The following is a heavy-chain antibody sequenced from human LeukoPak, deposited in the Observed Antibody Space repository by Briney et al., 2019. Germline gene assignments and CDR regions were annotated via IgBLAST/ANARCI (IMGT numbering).Heavy chain of an antibody. V-gene: IGHV1-8*01. J-gene: IGHJ3*02. Sequence: ASVKVSCKASGYTFTSYDINWVRQAPGQGLEWMGWMNPNSGNTGYAQKFQGRVTMTRNTSISTAYMELSSLRSEDTAVYYCARGRAARDAFDIWGQGTMVTVSS. D-gene: IGHD6-6*01. CDR2: MNPNSGNT. CDR3: ARGRAARDAFDI. CDR1: GYTFTSYD.